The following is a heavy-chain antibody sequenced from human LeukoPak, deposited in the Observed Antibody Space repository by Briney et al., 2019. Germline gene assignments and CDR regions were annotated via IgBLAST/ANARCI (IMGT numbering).Heavy chain of an antibody. D-gene: IGHD3-9*01. CDR2: VYYSGGT. Sequence: PSETLSLTCVVSGGSMNSDSYSWSWIRQPPGKDLEWIGYVYYSGGTYYKSSLKGRVTISIDRSNNQFSLNLSSATAADTAVYYCARSGLDGMDVWGQGTTVTVSS. J-gene: IGHJ6*02. CDR3: ARSGLDGMDV. CDR1: GGSMNSDSYS. V-gene: IGHV4-30-2*01.